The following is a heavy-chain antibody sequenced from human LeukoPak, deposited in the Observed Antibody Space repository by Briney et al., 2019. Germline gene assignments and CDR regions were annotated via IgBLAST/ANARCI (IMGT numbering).Heavy chain of an antibody. Sequence: PGGSLRLSCAASGFTFSSYGMHWVRQAPGKGLEWVAFIRYDGSNKYYADSVKGRFTISRDNSKNTLYLQMNSLRAEDTAVYYCAKDKGYYGSGSYGTSFDYWGQGTLVTVSS. CDR3: AKDKGYYGSGSYGTSFDY. J-gene: IGHJ4*02. CDR2: IRYDGSNK. D-gene: IGHD3-10*01. CDR1: GFTFSSYG. V-gene: IGHV3-30*02.